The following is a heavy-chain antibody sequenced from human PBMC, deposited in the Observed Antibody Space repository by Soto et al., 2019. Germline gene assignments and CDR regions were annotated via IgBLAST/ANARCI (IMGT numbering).Heavy chain of an antibody. CDR2: FRGSGGST. CDR1: GFTFSSYS. D-gene: IGHD4-4*01. Sequence: GGSLRLSCAASGFTFSSYSMSWVRQAPGKGLEWVSGFRGSGGSTYYADSVKGRFTISRDNSKNTLYLQMNSLRAEDTAVYYCAKGLYSNQPSNFGYWGQGTLVTVSS. CDR3: AKGLYSNQPSNFGY. V-gene: IGHV3-23*01. J-gene: IGHJ4*02.